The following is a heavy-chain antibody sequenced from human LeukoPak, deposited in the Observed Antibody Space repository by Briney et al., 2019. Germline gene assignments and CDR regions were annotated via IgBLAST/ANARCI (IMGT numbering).Heavy chain of an antibody. V-gene: IGHV4-31*03. CDR3: ARDVIRDTAMVAFDY. CDR2: MSYSGTT. D-gene: IGHD5-18*01. J-gene: IGHJ4*02. CDR1: GGSISSGDYP. Sequence: SQTLSLTCTVSGGSISSGDYPWHWIRQFPGKGLEWIGYMSYSGTTNYNPSLRSRVSISLDTSKNQFSLRLNSVTAADTAVYYCARDVIRDTAMVAFDYWGQGTLVTVSS.